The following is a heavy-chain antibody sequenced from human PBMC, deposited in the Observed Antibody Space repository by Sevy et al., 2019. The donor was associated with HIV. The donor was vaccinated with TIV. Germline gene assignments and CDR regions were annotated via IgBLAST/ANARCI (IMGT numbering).Heavy chain of an antibody. Sequence: GGSLRLSCAASGFTFSKYSMSWVRQPPGKGLEWVSTLSFGCGEINYADSVKGRFTISRDISKSSVYLQMNNLTPEDAAMYYCAREGCTKPHDYWGQGTLVTVSS. CDR3: AREGCTKPHDY. J-gene: IGHJ4*02. CDR1: GFTFSKYS. V-gene: IGHV3-23*01. CDR2: LSFGCGEI. D-gene: IGHD2-8*01.